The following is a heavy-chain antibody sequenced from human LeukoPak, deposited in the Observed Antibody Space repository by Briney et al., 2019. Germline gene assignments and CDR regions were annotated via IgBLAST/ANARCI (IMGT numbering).Heavy chain of an antibody. CDR3: ARVNGLRYIDY. CDR2: INHNGNVN. Sequence: AGGSLRLSCAASGFTFSSYWMNWARQAPGKGLEWVASINHNGNVNYYVDSVKGRFTISRDNAKNSLYLQMNSLRAEDTAVYYCARVNGLRYIDYWGQGTLVTVSS. J-gene: IGHJ4*02. D-gene: IGHD1-1*01. V-gene: IGHV3-7*03. CDR1: GFTFSSYW.